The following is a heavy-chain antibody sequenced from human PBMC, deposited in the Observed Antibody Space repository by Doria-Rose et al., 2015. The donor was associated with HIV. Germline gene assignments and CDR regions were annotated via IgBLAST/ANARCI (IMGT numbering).Heavy chain of an antibody. Sequence: QVTLKESGPVLVKPTETLTLTCTVSGGSLSNPGMGVSWIRQPPGKALEWLANIFSDDERSYITSLQSRLTISRSTSKSQVVLTMTDMDPVDTATYYCARIKSSRWYHKYYFDFWGQGTLVIVSA. V-gene: IGHV2-26*01. D-gene: IGHD6-13*01. J-gene: IGHJ4*02. CDR2: IFSDDER. CDR1: GGSLSNPGMG. CDR3: ARIKSSRWYHKYYFDF.